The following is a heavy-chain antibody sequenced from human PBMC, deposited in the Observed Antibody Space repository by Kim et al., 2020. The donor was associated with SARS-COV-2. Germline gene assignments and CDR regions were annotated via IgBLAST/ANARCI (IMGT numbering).Heavy chain of an antibody. Sequence: GGSLRLSCAASGFTFNNYAMHWVRQAPGKGLEWVAFISYDGRNKYYADSVKGRFTISRDNSKNTQYLRMNSLRTEDTAVYYCARDVAETTWGYYFDYWGQGTLVTVSS. J-gene: IGHJ4*02. CDR3: ARDVAETTWGYYFDY. CDR1: GFTFNNYA. CDR2: ISYDGRNK. V-gene: IGHV3-30*04. D-gene: IGHD4-17*01.